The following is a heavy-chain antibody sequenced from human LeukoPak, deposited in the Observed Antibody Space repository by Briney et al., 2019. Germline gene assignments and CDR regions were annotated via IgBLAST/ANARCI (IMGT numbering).Heavy chain of an antibody. D-gene: IGHD5-18*01. J-gene: IGHJ6*02. Sequence: PGGSLRLSCAASGFTFSSYSMNWVRQAPGKGLGWVSSISSSSSYIYYADSVKGRFTISRDNAKNSLYLQMNSLRAEDTAVYYCARDGYSYGPGYGMDVWGQGTTVTVSS. CDR3: ARDGYSYGPGYGMDV. CDR1: GFTFSSYS. V-gene: IGHV3-21*01. CDR2: ISSSSSYI.